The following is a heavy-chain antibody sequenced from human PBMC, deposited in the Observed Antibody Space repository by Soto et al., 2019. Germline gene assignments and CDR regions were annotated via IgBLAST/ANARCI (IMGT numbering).Heavy chain of an antibody. J-gene: IGHJ6*02. D-gene: IGHD3-9*01. CDR1: GCTFSNYA. CDR3: AGRRHNRERDYDILNGYPSYYGMDV. Sequence: AVKVSCKASGCTFSNYAISWVRQAPGQGLEWMGGIIAIFGTANYAQKFQGRVTITADESTSTAYMELSSLRSEDTAVYYCAGRRHNRERDYDILNGYPSYYGMDVRGQGTAVTVSS. CDR2: IIAIFGTA. V-gene: IGHV1-69*13.